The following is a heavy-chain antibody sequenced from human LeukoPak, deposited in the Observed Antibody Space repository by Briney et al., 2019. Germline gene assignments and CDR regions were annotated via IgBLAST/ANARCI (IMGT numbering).Heavy chain of an antibody. CDR3: ARGWLRVYYYYYMDV. V-gene: IGHV4-61*02. CDR2: IYTSGST. Sequence: PSETLSLTCTVSGGSISSGSYYWSWIRQPAGKGLEWIGRIYTSGSTNYNPSLKSRVTISVDTSKNQFSLKLSSVTAADTAVYYCARGWLRVYYYYYMDVWGKGTTVTVSS. D-gene: IGHD5-12*01. CDR1: GGSISSGSYY. J-gene: IGHJ6*03.